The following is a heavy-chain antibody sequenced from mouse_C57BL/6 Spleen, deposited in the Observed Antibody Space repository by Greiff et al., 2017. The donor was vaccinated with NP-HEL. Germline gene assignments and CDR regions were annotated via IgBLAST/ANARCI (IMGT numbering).Heavy chain of an antibody. CDR1: GYAFSSYW. V-gene: IGHV1-80*01. CDR3: ARYSNYVGYFDV. J-gene: IGHJ1*03. CDR2: IYPGDGDT. Sequence: LVESGAELVKPGASVKISCKASGYAFSSYWMNWVKQRPGKGLEWIGQIYPGDGDTNYNGKFKGKATLTADKSSSTAYMQLSSLTSEDSAVYFCARYSNYVGYFDVWGTGTTVTVSS. D-gene: IGHD2-5*01.